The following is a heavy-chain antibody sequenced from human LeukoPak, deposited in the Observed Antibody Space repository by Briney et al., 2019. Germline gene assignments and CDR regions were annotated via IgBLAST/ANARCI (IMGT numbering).Heavy chain of an antibody. CDR3: ARDLEYCSTTSCFT. V-gene: IGHV4-59*12. D-gene: IGHD2-2*01. Sequence: SETLSLTCTVSGGSLSSYYWSWIRQPPGKGLEWIGYIYYSGSTNYNPSLKSRVTISVDTSKNQFSLRLTSVTVADTAVYYCARDLEYCSTTSCFTWGQGTLVTVSS. CDR1: GGSLSSYY. CDR2: IYYSGST. J-gene: IGHJ5*02.